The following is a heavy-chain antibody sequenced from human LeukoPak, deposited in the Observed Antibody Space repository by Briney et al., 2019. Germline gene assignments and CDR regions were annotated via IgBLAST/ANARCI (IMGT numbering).Heavy chain of an antibody. V-gene: IGHV3-30*02. D-gene: IGHD4-17*01. CDR2: VRSDGSNK. CDR1: GFTFSSYG. Sequence: GGSLRLSCAASGFTFSSYGMHWVRQAPGKGLEWMAFVRSDGSNKYYADSVKGRFTISRDNSKNTLYLQMGSLRAEDMAVYYCARVGDNDAFDIWGQGTMVTVSS. J-gene: IGHJ3*02. CDR3: ARVGDNDAFDI.